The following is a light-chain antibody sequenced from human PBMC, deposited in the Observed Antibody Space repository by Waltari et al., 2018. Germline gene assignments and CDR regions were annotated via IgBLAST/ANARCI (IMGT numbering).Light chain of an antibody. V-gene: IGKV3-15*01. CDR2: GAS. CDR1: QRVGSN. Sequence: ETLMTQSPATLSVSLGNRATLSCRASQRVGSNLAWYLQRPGQPPRLLIYGASTRATGVPARFSGSGSGTELTLTVSSLQSEDFAVYYCQQYNRWPPGTFGQGTKVEI. CDR3: QQYNRWPPGT. J-gene: IGKJ1*01.